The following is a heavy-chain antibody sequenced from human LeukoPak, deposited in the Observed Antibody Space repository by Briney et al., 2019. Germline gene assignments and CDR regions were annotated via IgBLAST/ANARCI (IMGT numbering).Heavy chain of an antibody. V-gene: IGHV3-30*04. CDR3: ARGDCGGDCYSAFDY. CDR2: ISYDGSNK. Sequence: GRSLRLSCAASGFTFSSYAMHWVRQAPGKGLEWVAGISYDGSNKYYADSVKGRFTISRDNSKNTLYLQMNSLRAEDTAVYYCARGDCGGDCYSAFDYWGQGTLVTVSS. J-gene: IGHJ4*02. D-gene: IGHD2-21*02. CDR1: GFTFSSYA.